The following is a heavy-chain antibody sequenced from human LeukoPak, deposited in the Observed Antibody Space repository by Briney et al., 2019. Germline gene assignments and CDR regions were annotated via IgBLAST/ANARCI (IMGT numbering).Heavy chain of an antibody. CDR3: ARVYRQLRPYYFDY. V-gene: IGHV1-8*01. CDR1: GYTFTSYD. CDR2: MNPNSGNT. D-gene: IGHD4-23*01. J-gene: IGHJ4*02. Sequence: ASVKVSCKASGYTFTSYDINWVRQATGQGLEWMGWMNPNSGNTGYAQKFQGRVTMTRNTSISTAYMELSNLRSEDTAAYYCARVYRQLRPYYFDYWGQGTLVTASS.